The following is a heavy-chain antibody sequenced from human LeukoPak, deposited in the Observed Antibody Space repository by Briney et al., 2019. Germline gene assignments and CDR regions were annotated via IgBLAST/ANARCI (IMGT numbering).Heavy chain of an antibody. J-gene: IGHJ4*02. CDR2: IIPILGIA. D-gene: IGHD3-10*01. CDR1: GGTFSSYA. CDR3: ARVDYYGSGSYLDY. Sequence: SVKASCKASGGTFSSYAISWVRQAPGQGLEWMGRIIPILGIANCAQKFQGRVTITADKSTSTAYMELSSLRSEDTAVYYCARVDYYGSGSYLDYWGQGTLVTVSS. V-gene: IGHV1-69*04.